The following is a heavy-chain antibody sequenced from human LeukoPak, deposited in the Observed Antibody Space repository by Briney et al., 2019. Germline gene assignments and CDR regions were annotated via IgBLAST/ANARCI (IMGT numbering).Heavy chain of an antibody. D-gene: IGHD6-13*01. V-gene: IGHV3-33*01. CDR1: GFTFSSYG. Sequence: GGSLRLSCAASGFTFSSYGMHWVRQAPGKGLEWVAVIWYDGSNKYYADSVNGRFTISRDNSKNTLYLQMNSLRAEDTAVYYCARAGSSSWYEWGTLDYWGQGTLVTVSS. CDR3: ARAGSSSWYEWGTLDY. CDR2: IWYDGSNK. J-gene: IGHJ4*02.